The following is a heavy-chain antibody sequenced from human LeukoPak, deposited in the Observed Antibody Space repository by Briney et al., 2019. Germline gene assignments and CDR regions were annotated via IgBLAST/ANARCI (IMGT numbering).Heavy chain of an antibody. D-gene: IGHD2-2*01. Sequence: GGSLRLSCAASGFTFSSYEMNWVRQAPGKGLEWVSYISSSGSTIYYADSVKGRFTTSRDNAKNSLYLQMNSLRAEDTAVYYCAAKDIVVVPAPFYYYGMDVWGQGTTVTVSS. J-gene: IGHJ6*02. V-gene: IGHV3-48*03. CDR3: AAKDIVVVPAPFYYYGMDV. CDR2: ISSSGSTI. CDR1: GFTFSSYE.